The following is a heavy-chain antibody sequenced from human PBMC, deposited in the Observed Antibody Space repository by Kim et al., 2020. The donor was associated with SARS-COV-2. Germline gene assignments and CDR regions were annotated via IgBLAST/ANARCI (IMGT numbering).Heavy chain of an antibody. CDR1: GGSVTSYY. J-gene: IGHJ5*02. CDR3: ARHGARGASFDP. D-gene: IGHD3-10*01. V-gene: IGHV4-59*08. CDR2: IYHSGIT. Sequence: SETLSLTCTVSGGSVTSYYWSWVRQPPGKGLEWIGYIYHSGITKSNPSLKGRVTLSTDMSNNQFSLKLNFVTAADTAVYYCARHGARGASFDPWGQGMQVTVS.